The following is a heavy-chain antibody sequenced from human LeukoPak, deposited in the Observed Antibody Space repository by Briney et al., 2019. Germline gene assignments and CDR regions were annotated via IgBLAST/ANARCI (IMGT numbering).Heavy chain of an antibody. CDR1: GFTFSSYG. D-gene: IGHD6-19*01. CDR3: AKDPSSGPTTNDY. V-gene: IGHV3-30*18. CDR2: ISYDGSNK. J-gene: IGHJ4*02. Sequence: GGSLRLSCAASGFTFSSYGMHWVRQAPGKGLEGVAVISYDGSNKYYADSVKGRFTISRDNSKNTLYLQMNSLRAEDTAVYYCAKDPSSGPTTNDYWGQGTLVTVSS.